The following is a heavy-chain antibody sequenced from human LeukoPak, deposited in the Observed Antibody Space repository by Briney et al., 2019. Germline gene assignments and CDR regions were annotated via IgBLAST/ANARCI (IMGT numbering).Heavy chain of an antibody. V-gene: IGHV1-2*02. CDR2: INPNSGGT. CDR1: GYTFTGYY. J-gene: IGHJ6*03. Sequence: GASVKVSCKASGYTFTGYYMHWVRQAPGQGLEWMGWINPNSGGTNYAQKFQGRVTMTRDTSISTAYMELSRLRSDDTAVYYCARAGGYSYGGYYMDVWGKGTTVTISS. D-gene: IGHD5-18*01. CDR3: ARAGGYSYGGYYMDV.